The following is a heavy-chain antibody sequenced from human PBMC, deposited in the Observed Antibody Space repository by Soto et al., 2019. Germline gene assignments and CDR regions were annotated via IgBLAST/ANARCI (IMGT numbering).Heavy chain of an antibody. CDR2: LNEDGSFT. D-gene: IGHD3-10*01. V-gene: IGHV3-74*01. J-gene: IGHJ6*02. CDR3: ARDLSGRADV. Sequence: PGGSLRLSXVASEFTFSSYWMHWVRQVPGKGLVWVSRLNEDGSFTTYADSVKGRFTISRDNAKKTLYLQMNSLRAEDTAVYYCARDLSGRADVWGQGTTVTVSS. CDR1: EFTFSSYW.